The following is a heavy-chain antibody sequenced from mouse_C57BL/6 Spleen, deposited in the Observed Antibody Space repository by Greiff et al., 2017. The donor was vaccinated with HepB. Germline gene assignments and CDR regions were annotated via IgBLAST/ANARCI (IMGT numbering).Heavy chain of an antibody. D-gene: IGHD1-1*01. CDR3: ARATVVPHWYFDV. CDR2: ISYDGSN. V-gene: IGHV3-6*01. J-gene: IGHJ1*03. CDR1: GYSITSGYY. Sequence: VQLKESGPGLVKPSQSLSLTCSVTGYSITSGYYWNWIRQFPGNKLEWMGYISYDGSNNYNPSLKNRISITRDTSKNQFFLKLNSVTTEDTATYYCARATVVPHWYFDVWGTGTTVTVSS.